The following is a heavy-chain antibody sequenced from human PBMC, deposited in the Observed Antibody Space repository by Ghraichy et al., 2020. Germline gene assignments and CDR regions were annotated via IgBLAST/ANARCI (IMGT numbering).Heavy chain of an antibody. CDR2: IWYDGSNK. J-gene: IGHJ4*02. CDR3: ARGSGNYYANFDY. D-gene: IGHD1-26*01. Sequence: LSLTCAASGFTFSSYGMHWVRQAPGKGLEWVAVIWYDGSNKYYADSVKGRFTVSRDNSKNTLDLQMNSLRAEDTAVYYCARGSGNYYANFDYWGQGTLVTVSS. V-gene: IGHV3-33*01. CDR1: GFTFSSYG.